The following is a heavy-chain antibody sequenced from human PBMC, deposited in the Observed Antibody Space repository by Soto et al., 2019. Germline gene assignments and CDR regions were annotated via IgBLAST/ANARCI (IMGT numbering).Heavy chain of an antibody. CDR3: ASDPAGYCSGCSCYSGGYFDY. D-gene: IGHD2-15*01. CDR2: ISAYNGNT. V-gene: IGHV1-18*01. Sequence: QVQLVQSGAEVKKPGASVKVSCKASGYTFTSYGISWVRQAPGQGLEWMGWISAYNGNTNYAQKLQGRLTMTTDTPTSTAYMELSSLTSDDTAVYYFASDPAGYCSGCSCYSGGYFDYWGQGTLVTLSS. J-gene: IGHJ4*02. CDR1: GYTFTSYG.